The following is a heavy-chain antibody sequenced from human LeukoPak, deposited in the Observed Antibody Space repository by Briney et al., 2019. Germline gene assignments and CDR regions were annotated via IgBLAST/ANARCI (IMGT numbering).Heavy chain of an antibody. V-gene: IGHV3-11*01. Sequence: GRSLRLSCAASGFTFSDYYMSWIRQAPGKGLEWVSYISSSGSTIYYADSVKGRFTISRDNAKNSLYLQMNSLRAEDTAVYYCAREWVDTAMVTYYYYGMDVWGQGTTVTVSS. CDR2: ISSSGSTI. CDR1: GFTFSDYY. CDR3: AREWVDTAMVTYYYYGMDV. D-gene: IGHD5-18*01. J-gene: IGHJ6*02.